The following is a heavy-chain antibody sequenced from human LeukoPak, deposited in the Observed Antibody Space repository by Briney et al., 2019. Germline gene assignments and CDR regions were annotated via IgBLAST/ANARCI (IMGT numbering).Heavy chain of an antibody. D-gene: IGHD2-15*01. CDR1: GFTFNDYA. CDR3: AKDSLGPVVVAATPLDY. Sequence: PGGSLRLSCAASGFTFNDYAVHWVRQAPGKGLEWVSLISGDGGSTYYADSVKGRFTISRDNSKNSLYLQMNSLRTEDTALYYCAKDSLGPVVVAATPLDYWGQGTLVTVSS. V-gene: IGHV3-43*02. CDR2: ISGDGGST. J-gene: IGHJ4*02.